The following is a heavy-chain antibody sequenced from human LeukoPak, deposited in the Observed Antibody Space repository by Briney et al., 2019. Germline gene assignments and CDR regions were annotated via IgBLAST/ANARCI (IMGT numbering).Heavy chain of an antibody. CDR1: GGSISSYY. CDR2: IFYIGST. V-gene: IGHV4-59*12. Sequence: SSETLSLTCTVSGGSISSYYWSWIRQSPGKGLEWIGYIFYIGSTNYNPSLKSRVTISVDTSKNQFSLKLSSVTAADTAVYYCAREFNEMITFGGVIAPDYWGQGTLVTVSS. CDR3: AREFNEMITFGGVIAPDY. J-gene: IGHJ4*02. D-gene: IGHD3-16*02.